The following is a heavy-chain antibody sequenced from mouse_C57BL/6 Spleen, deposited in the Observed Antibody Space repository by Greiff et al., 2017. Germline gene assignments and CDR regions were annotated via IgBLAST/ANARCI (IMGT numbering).Heavy chain of an antibody. Sequence: EVQLVESGAELVKPGASVKLSCTASGFNIKDYYMHWVKQRTEQGLEWIGRIDPEDGETKYAPKFQGKATITADTASNTAYLQLSSLTSEDTAVYYCARDYYGSSYGYYAMDYWGQGTSVTVSS. J-gene: IGHJ4*01. CDR3: ARDYYGSSYGYYAMDY. CDR1: GFNIKDYY. D-gene: IGHD1-1*01. V-gene: IGHV14-2*01. CDR2: IDPEDGET.